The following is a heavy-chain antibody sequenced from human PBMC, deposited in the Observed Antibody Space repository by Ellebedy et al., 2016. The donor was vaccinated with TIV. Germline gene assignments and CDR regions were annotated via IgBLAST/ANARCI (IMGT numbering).Heavy chain of an antibody. V-gene: IGHV3-23*01. CDR1: GFTFSNYA. CDR3: ARGKSGTYIHHAFDY. J-gene: IGHJ4*02. CDR2: FGISGDTT. Sequence: GESLKISCAASGFTFSNYAMSWVRQAPGTGLEWVSGFGISGDTTYYVDSVKGRFTISRDNSKNTLYLQMNSLRVEDTAIYYCARGKSGTYIHHAFDYWGQGTLVTVSS. D-gene: IGHD1-14*01.